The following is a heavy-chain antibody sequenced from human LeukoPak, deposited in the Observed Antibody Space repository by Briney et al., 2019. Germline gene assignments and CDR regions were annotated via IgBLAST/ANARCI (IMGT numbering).Heavy chain of an antibody. V-gene: IGHV3-9*01. J-gene: IGHJ4*02. Sequence: TGGSLRLSCAASGFTFDDYAMHWVRQAPGKGLEWVSGISWNSGSIGYADSVKGRFTISRDNAKNSLYLQMNSLRAEDTALCYCAKDFGYCSSTSCSGYFDYWGQGTLVTVSS. CDR3: AKDFGYCSSTSCSGYFDY. D-gene: IGHD2-2*01. CDR1: GFTFDDYA. CDR2: ISWNSGSI.